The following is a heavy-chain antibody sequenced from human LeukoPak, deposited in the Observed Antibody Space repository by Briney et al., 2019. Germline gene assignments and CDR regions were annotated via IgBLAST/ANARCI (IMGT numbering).Heavy chain of an antibody. CDR2: IWYDGSTK. J-gene: IGHJ6*02. CDR3: ARDGARYCSSTSCYGNDYYYYGMDV. CDR1: GFTFSSYG. Sequence: GGSLRLSCAASGFTFSSYGRHWVRQAPGKGLEWVAVIWYDGSTKYYADSVKGGFTINRDNSKNTLYLQMNSLRAEDTAVYYCARDGARYCSSTSCYGNDYYYYGMDVWGQGTTVTVSS. V-gene: IGHV3-33*01. D-gene: IGHD2-2*01.